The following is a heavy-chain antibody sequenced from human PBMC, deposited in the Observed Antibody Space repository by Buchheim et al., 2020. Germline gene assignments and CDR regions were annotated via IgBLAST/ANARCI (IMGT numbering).Heavy chain of an antibody. CDR1: GGTFSSYA. V-gene: IGHV1-69*04. J-gene: IGHJ6*02. D-gene: IGHD3-3*01. CDR2: IIPILGIA. CDR3: ARGHYDFWSGYSRNYYYYGMDV. Sequence: QVQLVQSGAEVKKPGSSVKVSCKASGGTFSSYAISWVRQAPGQGLEWMGRIIPILGIANYAQKFQGRVTITADKSTSTAYMELSSLRSEDTAVYYCARGHYDFWSGYSRNYYYYGMDVWGQGTT.